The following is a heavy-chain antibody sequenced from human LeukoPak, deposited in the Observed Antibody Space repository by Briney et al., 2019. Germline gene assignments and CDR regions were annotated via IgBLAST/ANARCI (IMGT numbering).Heavy chain of an antibody. D-gene: IGHD5/OR15-5a*01. CDR1: GFSLSTSGMG. CDR3: GHQTWGSSVDY. V-gene: IGHV2-5*01. J-gene: IGHJ4*02. Sequence: SGPTLVNPTQTLTLTRSFSGFSLSTSGMGVGWIRQPPGKALEWLALIYWNDEKSYSPSLQSRLTITKDTSKNRVVLTMTNMDPVDTATYYCGHQTWGSSVDYWGQGTLVTVSS. CDR2: IYWNDEK.